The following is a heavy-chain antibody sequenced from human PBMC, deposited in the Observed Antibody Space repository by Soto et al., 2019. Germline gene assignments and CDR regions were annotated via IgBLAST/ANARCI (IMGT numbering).Heavy chain of an antibody. V-gene: IGHV4-59*01. CDR2: IHYSGSA. J-gene: IGHJ6*02. CDR1: GGSISGYY. CDR3: ARVRGYYGMDV. Sequence: SSETLSLTCTVSGGSISGYYWSWIRQPPGKGLEWIGHIHYSGSASYNPSLKSRVTISEDTSKNQFSLKLSSVTAADTAVYYCARVRGYYGMDVWGQGTTVTVSS.